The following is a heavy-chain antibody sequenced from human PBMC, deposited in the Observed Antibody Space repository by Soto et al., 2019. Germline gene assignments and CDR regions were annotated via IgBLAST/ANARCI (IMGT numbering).Heavy chain of an antibody. J-gene: IGHJ6*02. CDR1: GGTFSSYA. Sequence: QVQLVQSGAEVKKPGSSVKVSCKASGGTFSSYAISWVRQAPGQGLEWMGGIIPIFGTANYAQKFQCRVTITADESTSTAYMELSSLRSEDTAVYYCARARYSSPVLYYYYYGMDVWGQGTTVTVSS. CDR2: IIPIFGTA. D-gene: IGHD6-13*01. V-gene: IGHV1-69*01. CDR3: ARARYSSPVLYYYYYGMDV.